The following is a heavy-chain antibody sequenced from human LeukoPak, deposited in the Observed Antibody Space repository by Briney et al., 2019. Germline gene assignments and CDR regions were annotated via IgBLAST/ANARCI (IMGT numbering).Heavy chain of an antibody. CDR2: ISGSGGST. CDR1: GGSFSGYY. Sequence: ETLSLTCAVYGGSFSGYYWSWIRQPPGKGLEWVSAISGSGGSTYYADSVKGRFTISRDNSKNTLYLQMNSLRAEDTAVYYCASYYCSSTSCSRLEFDYWGQGTLVTVSS. D-gene: IGHD2-2*01. V-gene: IGHV3-23*01. J-gene: IGHJ4*02. CDR3: ASYYCSSTSCSRLEFDY.